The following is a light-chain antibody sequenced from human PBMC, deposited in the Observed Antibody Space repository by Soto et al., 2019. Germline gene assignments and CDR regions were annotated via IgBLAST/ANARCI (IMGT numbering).Light chain of an antibody. CDR1: QTISSW. CDR2: KAS. Sequence: DIQMTQSPSTLSASIGDRVTITCRASQTISSWLAWYQQKPGKAPKLLISKASHLESGVPSRFSGSGSGTEFTLTISGLQPDDFASYYGQQYNTFSFGQGTKVEIK. V-gene: IGKV1-5*03. J-gene: IGKJ1*01. CDR3: QQYNTFS.